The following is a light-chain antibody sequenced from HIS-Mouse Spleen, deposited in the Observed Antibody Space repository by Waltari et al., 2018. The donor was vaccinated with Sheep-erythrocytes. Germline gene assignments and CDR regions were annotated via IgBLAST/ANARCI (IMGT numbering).Light chain of an antibody. V-gene: IGLV3-1*01. J-gene: IGLJ2*01. CDR3: QAWDSSIVV. CDR1: KLGDKY. CDR2: QDT. Sequence: SSELTQPPSVSVSPGQTAIITCSGDKLGDKYACWYQQKPGQSPVLVIYQDTKRPSGIPERFSGANSGNTATLTISGTQAMDEADYYCQAWDSSIVVFGGGT.